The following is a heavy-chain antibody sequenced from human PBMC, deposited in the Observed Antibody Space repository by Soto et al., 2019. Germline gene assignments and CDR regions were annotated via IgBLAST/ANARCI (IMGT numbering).Heavy chain of an antibody. D-gene: IGHD3-10*01. J-gene: IGHJ4*02. Sequence: ASVKVSCKASGYTFSRSGISWVRQAPGQGLEWMGMVNPVGGGTTYAQKVQDRVTMTRDTSTATVYMDLSSLTSEDTAVYYCARPGFFGEFYFGYWGQGTLVTVSS. CDR1: GYTFSRSG. V-gene: IGHV1-46*01. CDR3: ARPGFFGEFYFGY. CDR2: VNPVGGGT.